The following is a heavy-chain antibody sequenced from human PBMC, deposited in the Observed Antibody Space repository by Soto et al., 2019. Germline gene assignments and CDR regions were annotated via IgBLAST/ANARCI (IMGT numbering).Heavy chain of an antibody. CDR3: ARESYGDYDSNWFDP. CDR1: DGSISSYY. Sequence: SETLSLTCTVSDGSISSYYWSWIRQPPGKGLEWIGYIYYSGSTYYNPSLKSRVTISVDTSKNQFSLKLSSVTAADTAVYYCARESYGDYDSNWFDPWGQGTLVTVSS. D-gene: IGHD4-17*01. CDR2: IYYSGST. V-gene: IGHV4-30-4*01. J-gene: IGHJ5*02.